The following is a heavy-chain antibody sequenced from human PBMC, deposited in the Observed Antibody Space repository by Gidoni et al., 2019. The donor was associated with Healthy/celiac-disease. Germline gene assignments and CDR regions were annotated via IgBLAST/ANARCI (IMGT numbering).Heavy chain of an antibody. J-gene: IGHJ4*02. Sequence: QVQLVESGGGVVQPGRSLRLSCADSGFTFSSSAMPWVRQAPCKGLEWLAVISYDGSNKYYADSVKGRVTISRDNSKNTLYLQMNSLRAEDTAVYYCARVALAYCGGDCYVPFDYWGQGTLVTVSS. V-gene: IGHV3-30-3*01. CDR3: ARVALAYCGGDCYVPFDY. CDR2: ISYDGSNK. D-gene: IGHD2-21*02. CDR1: GFTFSSSA.